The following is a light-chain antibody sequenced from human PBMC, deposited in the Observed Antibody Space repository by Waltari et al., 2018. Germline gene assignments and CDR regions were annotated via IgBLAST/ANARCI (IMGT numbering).Light chain of an antibody. CDR1: QTITNW. V-gene: IGKV1-5*03. J-gene: IGKJ2*01. Sequence: DIQMTQSPSTLSASVGYRVTITCRASQTITNWLAWYQQKPEEAPKLLIYKASTLDMGVPSRFSGSGSGTEFTLTISSLQPDDFATYYCQQYDNYPYTFGQGTKLEIK. CDR2: KAS. CDR3: QQYDNYPYT.